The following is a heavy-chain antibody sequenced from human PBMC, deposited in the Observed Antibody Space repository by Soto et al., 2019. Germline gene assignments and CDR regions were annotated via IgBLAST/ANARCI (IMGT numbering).Heavy chain of an antibody. CDR2: ISSSGSTI. D-gene: IGHD5-12*01. V-gene: IGHV3-48*03. Sequence: GGSLRLSCAASGFTFSSYEMNWVRQAPGKGLEWVSYISSSGSTIYYADSVKGRFTISRDNAKNSLYLQMNSLRAEDTAVYYCASLVEMATINYYYYGMDVWGQGTTVTVS. J-gene: IGHJ6*02. CDR3: ASLVEMATINYYYYGMDV. CDR1: GFTFSSYE.